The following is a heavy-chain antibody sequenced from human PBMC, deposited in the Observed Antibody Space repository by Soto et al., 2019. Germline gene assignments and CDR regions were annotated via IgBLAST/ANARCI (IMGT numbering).Heavy chain of an antibody. V-gene: IGHV4-39*01. Sequence: SETLSLTCTVSGGSISSSIYYWGWIRQPPGKGLEWIGSIYYSGSTYYNPSLKGRVTISVDTSKNQFSLKLSSVTAADTAVYYCARRQSSSWYGLWGQGTLVTVS. CDR2: IYYSGST. J-gene: IGHJ4*02. D-gene: IGHD6-13*01. CDR1: GGSISSSIYY. CDR3: ARRQSSSWYGL.